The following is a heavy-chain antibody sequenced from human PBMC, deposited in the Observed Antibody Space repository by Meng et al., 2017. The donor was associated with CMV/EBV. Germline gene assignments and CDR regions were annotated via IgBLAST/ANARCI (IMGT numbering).Heavy chain of an antibody. J-gene: IGHJ4*02. CDR3: ARADRTESLDY. CDR1: EGSFSSYA. D-gene: IGHD1-14*01. CDR2: IIPIFGTA. Sequence: SCKAAEGSFSSYAMSWVRQAPGQGLGWMGGIIPIFGTANYAQKFQGRVTITTDESTSTAYMELSSLRSEDTAVYYCARADRTESLDYWGQGTLVTVSS. V-gene: IGHV1-69*05.